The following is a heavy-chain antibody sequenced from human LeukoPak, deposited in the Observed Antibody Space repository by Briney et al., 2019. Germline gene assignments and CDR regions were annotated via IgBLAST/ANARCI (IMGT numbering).Heavy chain of an antibody. CDR3: ARDTGYSYGRPFDY. D-gene: IGHD5-18*01. CDR1: GGTFSSYA. V-gene: IGHV1-69*13. J-gene: IGHJ4*02. Sequence: GASVKVSCKASGGTFSSYAISWVRQAPGQGLEWMGGIIPIFGTANYVQKFQGRVTITADESTSTAYMELSSLRSEDTAVYYCARDTGYSYGRPFDYWGQGTLVTVSS. CDR2: IIPIFGTA.